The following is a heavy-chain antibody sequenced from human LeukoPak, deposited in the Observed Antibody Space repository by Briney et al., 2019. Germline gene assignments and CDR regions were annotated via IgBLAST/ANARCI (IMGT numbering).Heavy chain of an antibody. Sequence: GGSLRLSCEDSGFTFADYGLSWVRQAPGKGPQWVAGINWSGDNTFYADSVKGRFTIFRDNTKKTLYLQMDNLRGDNTATYYCARDLSSNWSNLGYWGQGTLVTVSS. D-gene: IGHD6-13*01. J-gene: IGHJ4*02. CDR1: GFTFADYG. CDR2: INWSGDNT. V-gene: IGHV3-20*04. CDR3: ARDLSSNWSNLGY.